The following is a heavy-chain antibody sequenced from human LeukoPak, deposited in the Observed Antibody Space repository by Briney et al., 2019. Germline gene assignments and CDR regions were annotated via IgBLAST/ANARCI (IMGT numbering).Heavy chain of an antibody. Sequence: AGRSLRLSCAASGFIFSNFWMSWFRQAPGKGLEWVANIKQDGNEENYVDSVKGRFTISRDNAKNSLHLEMNSLRADDTAVYYCVAGRGWLTDFWGQGTLVTVSS. V-gene: IGHV3-7*01. D-gene: IGHD6-19*01. J-gene: IGHJ4*02. CDR2: IKQDGNEE. CDR3: VAGRGWLTDF. CDR1: GFIFSNFW.